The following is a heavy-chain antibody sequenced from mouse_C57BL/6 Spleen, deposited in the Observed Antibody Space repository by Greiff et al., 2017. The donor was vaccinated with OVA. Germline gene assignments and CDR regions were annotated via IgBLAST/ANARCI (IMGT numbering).Heavy chain of an antibody. J-gene: IGHJ2*01. CDR2: IYPGDGDT. Sequence: QVQLQQSGPELVKPGASVKISCKASGYAFSSSWMNWVKQRPGKGLEWIGRIYPGDGDTNYNGKFKGKATLPADKSSRTAYMQLSSLTSEDSAVYFCARYGSSHYLDYWGQGTTLTVSS. D-gene: IGHD1-1*01. CDR3: ARYGSSHYLDY. V-gene: IGHV1-82*01. CDR1: GYAFSSSW.